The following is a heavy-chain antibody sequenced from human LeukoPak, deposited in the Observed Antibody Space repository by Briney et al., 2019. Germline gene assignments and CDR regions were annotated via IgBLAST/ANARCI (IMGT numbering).Heavy chain of an antibody. CDR2: ISYDGSNK. V-gene: IGHV3-30-3*01. CDR3: ARVYCSGGSCYYSMGDAFDI. D-gene: IGHD2-15*01. J-gene: IGHJ3*02. Sequence: QAGGSLRLSCAASGFTFSSYAMHWVRQAPGKGLEWVAVISYDGSNKYYADSVKGRFTISRDNSKNTLYLQMNSLRAEDTAVYYCARVYCSGGSCYYSMGDAFDIWGQGTMVTVSS. CDR1: GFTFSSYA.